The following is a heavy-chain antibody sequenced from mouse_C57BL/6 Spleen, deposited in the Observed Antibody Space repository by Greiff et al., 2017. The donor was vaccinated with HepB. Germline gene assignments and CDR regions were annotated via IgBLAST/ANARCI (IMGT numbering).Heavy chain of an antibody. CDR2: ISSGSSTI. Sequence: DVKLVESGGGLVKPGGSLKLSCAASGFTFSDYGMHWVRQAPEKGLEWVAYISSGSSTIYYADTVKGRFTISRDNAKNTLFLQMTSLRSEDTAMYYCARPPHYYGSSYVAYWGQGTLVTVSA. CDR1: GFTFSDYG. V-gene: IGHV5-17*01. D-gene: IGHD1-1*01. CDR3: ARPPHYYGSSYVAY. J-gene: IGHJ3*01.